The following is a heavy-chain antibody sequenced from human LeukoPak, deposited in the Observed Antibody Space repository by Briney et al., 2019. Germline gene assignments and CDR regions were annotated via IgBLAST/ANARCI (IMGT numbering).Heavy chain of an antibody. V-gene: IGHV3-53*01. Sequence: PGGSLRLSCAASGFTVSSNYMSWVRQAPGKGLEWVSVIYSGGSTYYADSVKGRFTISRDNSKNTLYLQMNSLRAEDTAVYYCARAYGPKEALFDYWGQGTLVTVSS. CDR2: IYSGGST. D-gene: IGHD3-10*01. J-gene: IGHJ4*02. CDR1: GFTVSSNY. CDR3: ARAYGPKEALFDY.